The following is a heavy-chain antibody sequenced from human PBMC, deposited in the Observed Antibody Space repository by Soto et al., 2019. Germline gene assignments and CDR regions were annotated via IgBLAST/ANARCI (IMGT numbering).Heavy chain of an antibody. CDR1: GCSISSGDYY. J-gene: IGHJ4*02. D-gene: IGHD4-17*01. V-gene: IGHV4-30-4*01. CDR3: ARGLYTVTTYFDY. Sequence: PXETLCLTCAVSGCSISSGDYYWSWIRQPPGKGLEWIGYIYYSGSTYYNPSLKSRVTISVDTSKNQFSLKLSSVTAADTAVYYCARGLYTVTTYFDYWGQGALVTVS. CDR2: IYYSGST.